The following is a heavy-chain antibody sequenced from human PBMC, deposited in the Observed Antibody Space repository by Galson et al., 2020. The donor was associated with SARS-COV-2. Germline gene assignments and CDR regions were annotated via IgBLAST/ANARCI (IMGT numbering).Heavy chain of an antibody. V-gene: IGHV3-48*04. CDR2: IRSSSGTI. CDR3: ARERLEY. CDR1: GFTFSSST. Sequence: GESLKISCAASGFTFSSSTMNWVRQAPVKGLELVAYIRSSSGTIYYADSVKGRFTISRDNAKNSPYLQLNSLRVADTAVYYCARERLEYWGQGTLVTVSS. D-gene: IGHD1-1*01. J-gene: IGHJ4*02.